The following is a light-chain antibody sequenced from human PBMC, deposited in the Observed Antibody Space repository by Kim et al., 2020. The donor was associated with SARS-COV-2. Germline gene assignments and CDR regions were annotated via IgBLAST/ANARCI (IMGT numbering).Light chain of an antibody. CDR3: SSYTSSTTVV. Sequence: GQSITISCTGTSSDVGGYNYVSWYQQHPGKAPKLMLYHVNKRPSGVSDRFSGSKSGNTASLTISGLQTEDEANYYCSSYTSSTTVVFGGGTQLTVL. CDR1: SSDVGGYNY. CDR2: HVN. J-gene: IGLJ2*01. V-gene: IGLV2-14*04.